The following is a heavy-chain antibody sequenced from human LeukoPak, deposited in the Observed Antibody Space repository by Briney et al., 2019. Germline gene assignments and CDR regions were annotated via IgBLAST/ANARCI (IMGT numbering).Heavy chain of an antibody. CDR1: GYTLTELS. Sequence: GASVKVSCKVSGYTLTELSMHWVRPAPGKGLEWMGGFDPEDGETIYAQKFQGRVTMTEDTSTDTAYMELSSLRSEDTAVYYCATSPPITIFGVGARQLSYFDYWGQGTLVTVSS. CDR3: ATSPPITIFGVGARQLSYFDY. V-gene: IGHV1-24*01. D-gene: IGHD3-3*01. J-gene: IGHJ4*02. CDR2: FDPEDGET.